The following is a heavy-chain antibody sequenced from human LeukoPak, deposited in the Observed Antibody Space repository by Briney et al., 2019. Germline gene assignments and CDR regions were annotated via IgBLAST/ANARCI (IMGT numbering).Heavy chain of an antibody. CDR2: INHSGST. Sequence: PSETLSLTCAVYGGSFSGYYWSWIRQPPGKGLEWIGEINHSGSTNYNPSLKSRVTISVDTSKNQFSLKLSSVTAADTAVYYCARAGDYSSTSCNSWFDPWGQGTLVTVSS. D-gene: IGHD2-2*01. CDR1: GGSFSGYY. CDR3: ARAGDYSSTSCNSWFDP. V-gene: IGHV4-34*01. J-gene: IGHJ5*02.